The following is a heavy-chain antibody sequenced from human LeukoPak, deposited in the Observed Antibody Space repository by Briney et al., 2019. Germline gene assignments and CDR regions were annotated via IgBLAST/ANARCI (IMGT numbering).Heavy chain of an antibody. CDR2: ISGSGGST. D-gene: IGHD3-16*01. CDR3: AKGGSETSSWDDS. Sequence: GGSLRLSSAVYTFALNYNTSIWGRQAPGKGLEGASSISGSGGSTYYADSVKGRFTISRDNAKNTLLLPMNSLRAEDTAVYYCAKGGSETSSWDDSWGQGTLVTVSS. V-gene: IGHV3-23*01. J-gene: IGHJ4*02. CDR1: TFALNYNT.